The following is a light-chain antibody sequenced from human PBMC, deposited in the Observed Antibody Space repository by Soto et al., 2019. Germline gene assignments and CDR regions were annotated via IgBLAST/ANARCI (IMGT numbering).Light chain of an antibody. J-gene: IGLJ1*01. V-gene: IGLV2-8*01. Sequence: QSALAQPPSASGSPGQSVAIPSTGTSSDVGGYNYVSWYQQHPGKGPKLMIYEVNKRPSGVPDRFSGSKSGNTASLTVSGLQAEDAADSYCSSYAGSGNVFGTGTKVTVL. CDR1: SSDVGGYNY. CDR3: SSYAGSGNV. CDR2: EVN.